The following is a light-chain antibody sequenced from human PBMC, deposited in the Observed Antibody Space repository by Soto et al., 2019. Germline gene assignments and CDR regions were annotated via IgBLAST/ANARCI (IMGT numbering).Light chain of an antibody. CDR2: EVS. V-gene: IGLV2-14*01. CDR1: SSDVSGYNY. Sequence: QSVLTQPASVSGSPGQSITISCTGTSSDVSGYNYVSWYQQHPGKAPKLMIYEVSNRPSGVSHRFSGSKSGNTASLTISGLQAEDEADYYCSSYTSTNTHVVFGGGTKVTVL. J-gene: IGLJ2*01. CDR3: SSYTSTNTHVV.